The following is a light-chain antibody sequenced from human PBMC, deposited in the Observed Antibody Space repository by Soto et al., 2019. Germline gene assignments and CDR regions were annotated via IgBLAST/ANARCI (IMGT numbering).Light chain of an antibody. J-gene: IGLJ2*01. CDR3: QTWGTGIVL. CDR1: SGHSTYA. V-gene: IGLV4-69*02. CDR2: LNSDGSH. Sequence: QLVLSQSPSASASLGASVKLTCTLSSGHSTYAIAWLQQQPEKGPRYLMNLNSDGSHTKGDGIPDRFSGSSSGAERYLTISSLQSEDEADYYCQTWGTGIVLFGGGTQLTVL.